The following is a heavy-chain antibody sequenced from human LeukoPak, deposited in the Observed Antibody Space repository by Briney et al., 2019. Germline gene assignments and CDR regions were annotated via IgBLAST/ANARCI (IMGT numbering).Heavy chain of an antibody. CDR2: GSYDGGSK. CDR1: GFAFSSYA. V-gene: IGHV3-30-3*01. J-gene: IGHJ4*02. CDR3: ARVKGGIAAAGNYFDY. D-gene: IGHD6-13*01. Sequence: QPGGSLRLSCAASGFAFSSYAMHWVRQGPGKGLEWVALGSYDGGSKYYADSVKGRITISRDNSKNTLHLQMDSLNTEDTAVYYCARVKGGIAAAGNYFDYWGQGTLVTVSS.